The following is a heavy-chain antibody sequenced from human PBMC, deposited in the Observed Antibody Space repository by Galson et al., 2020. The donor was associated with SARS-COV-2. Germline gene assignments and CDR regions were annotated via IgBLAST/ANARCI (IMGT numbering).Heavy chain of an antibody. D-gene: IGHD3-10*01. CDR2: INPNSGGT. CDR1: GYTFTGYY. CDR3: ARGPDYYGLYYYYMDV. V-gene: IGHV1-2*02. J-gene: IGHJ6*03. Sequence: ALVKVSCKASGYTFTGYYMHWVRQAPGQGLEWMGWINPNSGGTNYAQKFQGRVTMTRDTSISTAYMELSRLRSDDTAVYYCARGPDYYGLYYYYMDVWGKGTTVTVSS.